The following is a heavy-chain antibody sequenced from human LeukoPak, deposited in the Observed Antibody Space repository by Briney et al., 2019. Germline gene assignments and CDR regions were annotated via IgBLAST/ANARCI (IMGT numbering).Heavy chain of an antibody. J-gene: IGHJ5*02. CDR3: ENGPYDSGSGYYCFDH. CDR2: IGGSGGGS. D-gene: IGHD3-10*01. V-gene: IGHV3-23*01. Sequence: GGSLRLSCAASGFTFSSYAMHWVRQAPGKGLEWVSSIGGSGGGSYYTDSVKGRFTISRDNSKNTLYLQMNSLRAEDTAVYYGENGPYDSGSGYYCFDHWGQGTLVTVSS. CDR1: GFTFSSYA.